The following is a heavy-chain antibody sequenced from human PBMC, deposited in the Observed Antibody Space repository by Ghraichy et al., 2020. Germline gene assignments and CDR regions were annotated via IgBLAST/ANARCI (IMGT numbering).Heavy chain of an antibody. D-gene: IGHD5-24*01. CDR2: ISGNGGRT. CDR3: AKDRNDAYNSYYFDY. J-gene: IGHJ4*02. CDR1: GFTFSSYA. V-gene: IGHV3-23*01. Sequence: GGSLRLSCAVSGFTFSSYAMSWVRQAPGKGLEWVSNISGNGGRTSYAGSVKGRFTISRDNSKNTLYLQMNSLRAEDTAVYYCAKDRNDAYNSYYFDYWGLGTLVTVSS.